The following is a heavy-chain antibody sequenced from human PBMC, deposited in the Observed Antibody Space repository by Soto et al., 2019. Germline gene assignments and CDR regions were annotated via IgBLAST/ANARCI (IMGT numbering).Heavy chain of an antibody. J-gene: IGHJ4*02. CDR2: INHSGST. V-gene: IGHV4-34*01. D-gene: IGHD6-19*01. CDR1: GGSFSGYY. CDR3: ARVGSSGVHRY. Sequence: XXTLSLAFAVYGGSFSGYYWRWIRQPPGKGLEWIGEINHSGSTNYNPSLKSRVTISVDTSKNQFSLKLRSVTAADTAVYYCARVGSSGVHRYWGQGTLVTVSS.